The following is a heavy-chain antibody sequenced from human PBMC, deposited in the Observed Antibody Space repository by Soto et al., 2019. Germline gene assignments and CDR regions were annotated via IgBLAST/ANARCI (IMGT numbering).Heavy chain of an antibody. J-gene: IGHJ6*02. CDR2: IWYDGSIK. CDR3: ARIDCTGNNCRPYAYYEMDV. V-gene: IGHV3-33*01. CDR1: GFTFNTYG. Sequence: QVHLVESGGGVVQPGRSLGLSCAASGFTFNTYGMHWVRQAPGRGLEWVAVIWYDGSIKYYADSVKGRFTISRDNSKNTLYQQMNSLRAEDTAVYYCARIDCTGNNCRPYAYYEMDVWGQGTTVTVSS. D-gene: IGHD2-8*02.